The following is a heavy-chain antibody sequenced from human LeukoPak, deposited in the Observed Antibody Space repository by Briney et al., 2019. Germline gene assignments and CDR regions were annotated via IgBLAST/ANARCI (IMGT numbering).Heavy chain of an antibody. CDR1: GGSFSGYY. V-gene: IGHV4-59*10. CDR3: ARQIAVAGKAGFGY. J-gene: IGHJ4*02. D-gene: IGHD6-19*01. Sequence: SETLSLTCAVYGGSFSGYYWSWIRQPPGKGLEWIGRIYTTGSTNYNPSLNSRVTMSVDTSKNQFSLKLSSVTAADTAVYYCARQIAVAGKAGFGYWGQGTLVTVSS. CDR2: IYTTGST.